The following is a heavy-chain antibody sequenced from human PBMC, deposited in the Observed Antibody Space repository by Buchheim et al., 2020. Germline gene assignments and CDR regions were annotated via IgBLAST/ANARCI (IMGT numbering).Heavy chain of an antibody. J-gene: IGHJ4*02. Sequence: QVQLQESGPGLVKPSETLSLTCGVSGGSVSSASVYWSWIRLPPGKGLEWIGFISNSGTTNYNPSLRSRVTISLDPSKNQGPLRLSSVTPADTAVYFCAMGRQQLSWGQGAL. V-gene: IGHV4-61*01. CDR1: GGSVSSASVY. D-gene: IGHD6-13*01. CDR3: AMGRQQLS. CDR2: ISNSGTT.